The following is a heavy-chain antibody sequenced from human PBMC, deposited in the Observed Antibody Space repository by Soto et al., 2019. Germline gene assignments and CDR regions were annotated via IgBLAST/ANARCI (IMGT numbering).Heavy chain of an antibody. V-gene: IGHV4-30-2*01. CDR3: ASSISVPVDV. D-gene: IGHD6-19*01. CDR2: IYYGETT. CDR1: GGSVSSGGYS. Sequence: QLQLRESGSGLVKPSQTLSLTCAVSGGSVSSGGYSWSWIRQPPGRGLEWIGYIYYGETTYYNPSLKTRVTISVGRSQNQFSLNLRSVTAADTAVYYCASSISVPVDVWGQGTTVTVSS. J-gene: IGHJ6*02.